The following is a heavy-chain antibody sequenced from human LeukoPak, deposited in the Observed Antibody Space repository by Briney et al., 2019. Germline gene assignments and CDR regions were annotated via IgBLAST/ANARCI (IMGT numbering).Heavy chain of an antibody. Sequence: GGSLRLSCAASGFTVSGNYMSWVRQAPGKGLEWVSVIYSGGSTYYADSVKGRFTISRDNSKNTLYLQMNSLRAEDTAVYYCARVPVGVSSSIQDAFDIWGQGTMVTVSS. D-gene: IGHD6-13*01. V-gene: IGHV3-53*01. CDR3: ARVPVGVSSSIQDAFDI. J-gene: IGHJ3*02. CDR2: IYSGGST. CDR1: GFTVSGNY.